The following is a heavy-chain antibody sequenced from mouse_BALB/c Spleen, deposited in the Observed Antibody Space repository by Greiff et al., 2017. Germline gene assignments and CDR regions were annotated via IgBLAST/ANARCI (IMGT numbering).Heavy chain of an antibody. V-gene: IGHV1-80*01. CDR2: IYPGDGDT. CDR1: GYAFSSYW. Sequence: VKLMESGAELVRPGSSVKISCKASGYAFSSYWMNWVKQRPGQGLEWIGQIYPGDGDTNYNGKFKGKATLTADKSSSTAYMQLSSLTSEDSAVYFCARSGNFTYYFDYWGQGTTLTVSS. J-gene: IGHJ2*01. D-gene: IGHD2-1*01. CDR3: ARSGNFTYYFDY.